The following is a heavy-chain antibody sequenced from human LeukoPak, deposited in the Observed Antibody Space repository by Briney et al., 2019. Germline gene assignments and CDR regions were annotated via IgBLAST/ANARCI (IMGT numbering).Heavy chain of an antibody. CDR2: INHSGST. V-gene: IGHV4-34*01. CDR1: GGSLSGYY. CDR3: ARLPMDV. J-gene: IGHJ6*03. Sequence: SETLSLTCAVYGGSLSGYYWSWIRQPPGKGLEWIGEINHSGSTNYNPSLKSRVTISVDTSKNQFSLKLSSVTAADTAVYYCARLPMDVWGKGTTVTNSS.